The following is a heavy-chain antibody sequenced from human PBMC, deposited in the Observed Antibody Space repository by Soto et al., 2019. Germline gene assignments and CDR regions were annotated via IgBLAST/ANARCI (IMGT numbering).Heavy chain of an antibody. Sequence: GGSLRLSCTASGFTFGDYAMTWVRQAPGKGLEWVGFIRSKAYGGTTEYAASVKGRFTISRDDSKSIAYLQMNSLKTEDTAVYYCTRTTTVITADFLSGMDVWGQGTTVTVS. CDR2: IRSKAYGGTT. D-gene: IGHD4-4*01. CDR3: TRTTTVITADFLSGMDV. CDR1: GFTFGDYA. V-gene: IGHV3-49*04. J-gene: IGHJ6*02.